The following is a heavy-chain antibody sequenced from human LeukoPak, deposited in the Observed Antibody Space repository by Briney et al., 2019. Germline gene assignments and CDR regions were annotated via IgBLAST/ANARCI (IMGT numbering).Heavy chain of an antibody. V-gene: IGHV3-30*04. CDR2: ISYDGSNK. CDR3: ARTGYSYGSYYYYYMDV. J-gene: IGHJ6*03. CDR1: GFTFSSYA. Sequence: GRFLRLSCAASGFTFSSYAMHWVRQAPGKGLEWVAVISYDGSNKYYADSVKGRFTISRDNAKNSLYLQMNTLRAEDTAVYYCARTGYSYGSYYYYYMDVWGQGTTVTVSS. D-gene: IGHD5-18*01.